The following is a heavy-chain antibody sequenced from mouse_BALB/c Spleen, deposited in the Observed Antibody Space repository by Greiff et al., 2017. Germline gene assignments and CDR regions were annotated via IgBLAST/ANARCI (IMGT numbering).Heavy chain of an antibody. CDR3: ARGNYYGSSPGFAY. V-gene: IGHV5-17*02. CDR2: ISSGSSTI. Sequence: EVNVVESGGGLVQPGGSRKLSCAASGFTFSSFGMHWVRQAPEKGLEWVAYISSGSSTIYYADTVKGRFTISRDNPKNTLFLQMTSLRSEDTAMYYCARGNYYGSSPGFAYWGQGTLVTVSA. CDR1: GFTFSSFG. D-gene: IGHD1-1*01. J-gene: IGHJ3*01.